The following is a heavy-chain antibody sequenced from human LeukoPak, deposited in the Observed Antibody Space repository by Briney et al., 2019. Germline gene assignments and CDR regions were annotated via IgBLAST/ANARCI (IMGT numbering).Heavy chain of an antibody. Sequence: ASVKVSCKASGYTFTSYDINWVRQATGQGLEWMGWMNPNSGNTGYAQKFQGRVTITRNTSISTAYMELSSLRSEDTAVYYCARVRLDSSGYFYDFWGQGSLVAVSS. D-gene: IGHD3-22*01. CDR1: GYTFTSYD. V-gene: IGHV1-8*03. CDR3: ARVRLDSSGYFYDF. J-gene: IGHJ4*02. CDR2: MNPNSGNT.